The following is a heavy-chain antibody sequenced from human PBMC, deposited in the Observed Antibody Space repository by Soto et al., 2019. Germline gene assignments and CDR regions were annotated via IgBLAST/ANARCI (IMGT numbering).Heavy chain of an antibody. CDR3: ARDYASSGYPRYYFDY. V-gene: IGHV5-51*01. Sequence: GESLKISCKGSGYSFTSYWFGWVRQMPGKGLEWMGIIYPGDSDTRYSPSFQGQVTISADKSISTAYLQWSSLKASDTAMYYCARDYASSGYPRYYFDYWGQGTLVTVSS. CDR1: GYSFTSYW. D-gene: IGHD3-22*01. CDR2: IYPGDSDT. J-gene: IGHJ4*02.